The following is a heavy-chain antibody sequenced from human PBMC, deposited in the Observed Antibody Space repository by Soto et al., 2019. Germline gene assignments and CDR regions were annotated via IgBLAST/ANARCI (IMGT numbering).Heavy chain of an antibody. CDR2: IIPIFGTA. J-gene: IGHJ2*01. CDR1: GGSFSSYA. V-gene: IGHV1-69*13. CDR3: ARGNHRWLQLWYFDL. Sequence: SVKVSFKASGGSFSSYAISWVRQAPGQGLEWMGGIIPIFGTANYAQKFQGRVTITADESTSTAYMELSSLRSEDTAVYYCARGNHRWLQLWYFDLWGRGTLVTVSS. D-gene: IGHD5-12*01.